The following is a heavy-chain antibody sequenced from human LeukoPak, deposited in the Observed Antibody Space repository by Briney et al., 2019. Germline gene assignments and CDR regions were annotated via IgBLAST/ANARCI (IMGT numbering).Heavy chain of an antibody. D-gene: IGHD3-22*01. CDR2: IIPIFGTA. V-gene: IGHV1-69*13. CDR3: ARESTDYYDSSGYYYGPVY. CDR1: GGTFSSYA. Sequence: SVKVSCKASGGTFSSYAISWARQAPGQGLEWMGGIIPIFGTANYAQSFRGRVTITADESTSTAYMELSNLRSEDTAMYYCARESTDYYDSSGYYYGPVYWGQGTLVTVSS. J-gene: IGHJ4*02.